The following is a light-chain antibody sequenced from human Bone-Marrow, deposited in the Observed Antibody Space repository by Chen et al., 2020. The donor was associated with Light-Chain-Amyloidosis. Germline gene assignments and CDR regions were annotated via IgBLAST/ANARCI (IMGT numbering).Light chain of an antibody. J-gene: IGKJ4*01. V-gene: IGKV3-20*01. CDR3: QQYGTSPHP. Sequence: EIVLTQSPGTLSLSPGEGANLSCRARQTISSNYLTWYQQKFGQAPRLLIYGSSSRATGIPDRFTGSGSGTDFTRTVHRLEPEDFGMYYCQQYGTSPHPFHGGTKLVIQ. CDR1: QTISSNY. CDR2: GSS.